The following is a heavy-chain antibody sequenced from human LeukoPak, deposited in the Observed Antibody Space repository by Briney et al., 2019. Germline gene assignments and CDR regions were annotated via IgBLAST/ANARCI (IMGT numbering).Heavy chain of an antibody. Sequence: PGRSLRLSCAASGFTFSSYAMHWVRQAPGKGLEWVAVISYDGGNEYYADSVKGRFTISRDNSKNTLYLQMNSLRTEDTAVYYCARAPGVVGATHDYWGQGTLVTVSS. D-gene: IGHD1-26*01. CDR1: GFTFSSYA. CDR2: ISYDGGNE. V-gene: IGHV3-30-3*01. CDR3: ARAPGVVGATHDY. J-gene: IGHJ4*02.